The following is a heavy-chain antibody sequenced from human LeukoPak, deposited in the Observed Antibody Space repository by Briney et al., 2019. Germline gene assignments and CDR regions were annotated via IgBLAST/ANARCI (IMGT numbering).Heavy chain of an antibody. Sequence: PGRSLRLSCTASGFTFGDYAMSWVRQAPGKGLEWVGFIRSKAYGGTTEYAASVKGRFTISRDDSKSIAYLQMSSLKTEDTAVYYCTRVMIVVVAADCWGQGTLVTVSS. D-gene: IGHD3-22*01. CDR3: TRVMIVVVAADC. J-gene: IGHJ4*02. CDR2: IRSKAYGGTT. V-gene: IGHV3-49*04. CDR1: GFTFGDYA.